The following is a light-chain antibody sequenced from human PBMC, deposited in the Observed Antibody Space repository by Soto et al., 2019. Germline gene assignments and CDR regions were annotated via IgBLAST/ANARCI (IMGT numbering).Light chain of an antibody. CDR2: GAS. J-gene: IGKJ3*01. CDR1: QSVGSSY. V-gene: IGKV3-20*01. CDR3: HQYRSSPPEFT. Sequence: EIVLTQSPATLSVSPGERATLSCRASQSVGSSYLAWYQQRPGQATRLLIFGASYRATGIPDRISGSGSGTDFTLTILRLEPEEFAVYYWHQYRSSPPEFTFGPGTKVD.